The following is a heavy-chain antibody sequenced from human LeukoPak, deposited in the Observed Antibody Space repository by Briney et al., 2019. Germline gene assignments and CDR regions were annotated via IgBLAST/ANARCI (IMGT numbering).Heavy chain of an antibody. V-gene: IGHV3-21*06. D-gene: IGHD2-15*01. Sequence: PGGSLRLSCAASGFTFSSSSMNWVRQAPGKGLEFVSSISPSSSYIYYADSVKGRFTISRDDAKNSLFLQMNSLRAEDTAVYYCAREGGYCSGGSCRFLDYWGQGTLVTVSS. CDR3: AREGGYCSGGSCRFLDY. J-gene: IGHJ4*02. CDR2: ISPSSSYI. CDR1: GFTFSSSS.